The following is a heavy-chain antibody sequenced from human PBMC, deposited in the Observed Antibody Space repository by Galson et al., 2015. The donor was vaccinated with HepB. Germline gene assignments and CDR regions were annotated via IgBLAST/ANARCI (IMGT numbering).Heavy chain of an antibody. Sequence: SLRLSCAASGFTFSSYAMSWVRQAPGKGLEWVSTISGSGGTTYYADSVKGRFTISRDNSKNTLYLQMNSLRAEDTALYYCAKILSTLVRGVPIDYWGQGTLVTVSS. D-gene: IGHD3-10*01. CDR2: ISGSGGTT. J-gene: IGHJ4*02. V-gene: IGHV3-23*01. CDR3: AKILSTLVRGVPIDY. CDR1: GFTFSSYA.